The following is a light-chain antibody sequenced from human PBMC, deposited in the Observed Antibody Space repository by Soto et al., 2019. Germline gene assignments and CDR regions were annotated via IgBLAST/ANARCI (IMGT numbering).Light chain of an antibody. CDR1: SSVVGSYNL. Sequence: QSALTQPASVSGPPGQSITISCTGTSSVVGSYNLVSWYQQHPGKAPQLMIYEGSKRPSGVSNRFSGSKSGNTASLTISGLQAEDEADYYCCSYAGSSTWVFGGGTKVTVL. J-gene: IGLJ3*02. CDR2: EGS. CDR3: CSYAGSSTWV. V-gene: IGLV2-23*01.